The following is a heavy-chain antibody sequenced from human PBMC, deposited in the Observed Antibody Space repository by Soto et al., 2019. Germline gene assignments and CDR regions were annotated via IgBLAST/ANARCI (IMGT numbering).Heavy chain of an antibody. CDR1: GGSISSGGYS. V-gene: IGHV4-30-2*01. CDR3: AAGGGLPRYY. CDR2: IYHSGST. Sequence: QLQLQESGSGLVKPSQTLSLTCAVSGGSISSGGYSWSWIRQPPGKGLEWIGYIYHSGSTYYNPSLKPRATRPVDRSKNQFSLKLSSVTAADTAVYYCAAGGGLPRYYWGQGTLVTVSS. D-gene: IGHD5-12*01. J-gene: IGHJ4*02.